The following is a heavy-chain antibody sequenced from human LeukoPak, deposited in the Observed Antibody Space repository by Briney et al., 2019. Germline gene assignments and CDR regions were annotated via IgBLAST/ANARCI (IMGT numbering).Heavy chain of an antibody. CDR3: ARGPVYFDY. Sequence: ASVKVSCRAFGYTLTGYYMHWLRKAPGQGLEWMGWINPNSGGTKYAQKFQGRVTMTRDTSISTAYMELSRLRSDDTAVYHCARGPVYFDYWGQGTLVTVSS. CDR2: INPNSGGT. V-gene: IGHV1-2*02. CDR1: GYTLTGYY. J-gene: IGHJ4*02.